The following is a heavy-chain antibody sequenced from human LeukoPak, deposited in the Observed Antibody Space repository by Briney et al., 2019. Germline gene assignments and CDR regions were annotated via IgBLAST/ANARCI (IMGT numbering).Heavy chain of an antibody. CDR3: ARHSSRYYYNTTGSQGFDP. CDR1: GCPISIYY. D-gene: IGHD3-22*01. V-gene: IGHV4-59*01. Sequence: SETLSLTCTVSGCPISIYYWNWIRQPPTKGLEWIGYVHYSGNTNYNPSLESRVTISLETSKNLFSLQLKSLTAADTAVYYCARHSSRYYYNTTGSQGFDPWGQGTLVTVSS. J-gene: IGHJ5*02. CDR2: VHYSGNT.